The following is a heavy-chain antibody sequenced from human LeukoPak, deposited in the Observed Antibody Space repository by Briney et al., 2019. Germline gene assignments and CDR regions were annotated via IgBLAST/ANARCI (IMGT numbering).Heavy chain of an antibody. CDR3: ARGYDYVWGSYRFGY. D-gene: IGHD3-16*02. CDR2: ISAYNGNT. Sequence: GASVKVSCKASGYTFTSYGISWVRQAPGQGLEWMGWISAYNGNTNYAQKLQGRVTMTTDTSTSTAYMELRSLRSDDTAVYYCARGYDYVWGSYRFGYWGQGTLVTVSS. J-gene: IGHJ4*02. V-gene: IGHV1-18*01. CDR1: GYTFTSYG.